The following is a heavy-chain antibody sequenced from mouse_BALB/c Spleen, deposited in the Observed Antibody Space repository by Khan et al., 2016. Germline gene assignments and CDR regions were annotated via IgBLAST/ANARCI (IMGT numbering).Heavy chain of an antibody. Sequence: QVQLKQSGAELMRPGSSVKISCKASGYAFSNYWMNWVKQRPGQGLEWIGQIYPGDGDTNYNGKFKGKATLTADKSSSTAYMQLSSLTSEDSAVYFYAREPYYYGRSPRYFDVWGAGTTVTVSS. J-gene: IGHJ1*01. D-gene: IGHD1-1*01. CDR1: GYAFSNYW. CDR3: AREPYYYGRSPRYFDV. CDR2: IYPGDGDT. V-gene: IGHV1-80*01.